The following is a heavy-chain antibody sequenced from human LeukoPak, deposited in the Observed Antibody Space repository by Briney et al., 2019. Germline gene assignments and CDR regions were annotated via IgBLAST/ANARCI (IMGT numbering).Heavy chain of an antibody. Sequence: SETLSLTCTVSGYSISSGYYWGWIRQPPGKGLEWIGSIYHSGSTYYNPSLKSRVTISVDTSKNQFSLKLSSVTAADTAVYYCALLVDCWGQGTLVTVSS. J-gene: IGHJ4*02. CDR1: GYSISSGYY. D-gene: IGHD3-10*01. CDR2: IYHSGST. V-gene: IGHV4-38-2*02. CDR3: ALLVDC.